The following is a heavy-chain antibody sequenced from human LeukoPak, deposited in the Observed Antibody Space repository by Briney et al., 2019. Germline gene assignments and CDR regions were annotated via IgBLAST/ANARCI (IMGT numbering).Heavy chain of an antibody. Sequence: ASVEVSCKVSGYTLTELSMHWVRQAPGKRLEWMGGFDPEDGETIYAQKFQGRVTMTEDTSTDTAYMELSSLRSEDTAVYYCATAPPGYSSGWYDYWGQGTRVTVSS. CDR1: GYTLTELS. D-gene: IGHD6-19*01. J-gene: IGHJ4*02. CDR3: ATAPPGYSSGWYDY. V-gene: IGHV1-24*01. CDR2: FDPEDGET.